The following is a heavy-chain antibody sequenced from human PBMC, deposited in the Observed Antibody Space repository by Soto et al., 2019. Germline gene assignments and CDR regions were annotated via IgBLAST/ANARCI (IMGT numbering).Heavy chain of an antibody. Sequence: PGGSLRLSCAASGFTFSDYYMTWIRQPPGKGLEWVSAVSPNGQGIYYADSVRGRFTISRDFSKNTVFLHMDSLRAEDTAVYYCAKDRDYPRDYFHYWGQGTLVTVSS. CDR3: AKDRDYPRDYFHY. CDR2: VSPNGQGI. D-gene: IGHD3-10*01. CDR1: GFTFSDYY. J-gene: IGHJ4*02. V-gene: IGHV3-23*01.